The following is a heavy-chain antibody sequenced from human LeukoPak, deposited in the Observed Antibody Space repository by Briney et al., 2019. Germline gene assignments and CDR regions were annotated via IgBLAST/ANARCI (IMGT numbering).Heavy chain of an antibody. Sequence: ASVKVSCKSSGFTFALYGVSWVRQAPGQGLEWMGWISGYNGNTNSAENLQGRLTMTIDSSTSTAYMELRSLRSDDTAVYYCARDRNMWALDIWGQGTMVTVTS. CDR1: GFTFALYG. D-gene: IGHD2-21*01. V-gene: IGHV1-18*01. CDR2: ISGYNGNT. CDR3: ARDRNMWALDI. J-gene: IGHJ3*02.